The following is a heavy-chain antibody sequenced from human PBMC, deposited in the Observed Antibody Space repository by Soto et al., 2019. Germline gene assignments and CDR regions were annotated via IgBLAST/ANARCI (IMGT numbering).Heavy chain of an antibody. J-gene: IGHJ4*02. D-gene: IGHD5-12*01. CDR1: GFTVSSTNY. Sequence: EVQLVESGGGLIQPGGSLRLSCVVSGFTVSSTNYMSWVRQAPGTGLEWVSVIYPGDTTFYADSVKGRFTISRDNSKTPLYLQMNSLRAEDTAVYYCHGYGYWGQGTLVTVSS. CDR3: HGYGY. CDR2: IYPGDTT. V-gene: IGHV3-53*01.